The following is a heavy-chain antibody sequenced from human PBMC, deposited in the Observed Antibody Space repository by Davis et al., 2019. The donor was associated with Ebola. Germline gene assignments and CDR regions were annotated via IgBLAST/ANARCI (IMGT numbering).Heavy chain of an antibody. J-gene: IGHJ4*02. CDR2: ISGSGGST. V-gene: IGHV3-23*01. Sequence: ESLKISCAASGFTFSSYWMSWVRQAPGKGLEWVSAISGSGGSTYYADSVKGRFTISRDNSKNTLYLQMNSLRAEDTAVYYCARHDYGDSHFDYWGQGTLATVSS. CDR3: ARHDYGDSHFDY. CDR1: GFTFSSYW. D-gene: IGHD4-17*01.